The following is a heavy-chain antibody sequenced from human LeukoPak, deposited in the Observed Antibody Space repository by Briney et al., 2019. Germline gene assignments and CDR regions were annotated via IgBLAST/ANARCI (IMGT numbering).Heavy chain of an antibody. D-gene: IGHD4-17*01. J-gene: IGHJ4*02. Sequence: ASVKVSCKASGGTFSGYAISWVRQAPGQGLEWMGGIIPIFGTANYAQKFQGRVTITADESTSTAYMELSSLRSEDTAVYYCARASSPPNDYGDPYYFDYWGQGTLVTVSS. V-gene: IGHV1-69*13. CDR3: ARASSPPNDYGDPYYFDY. CDR2: IIPIFGTA. CDR1: GGTFSGYA.